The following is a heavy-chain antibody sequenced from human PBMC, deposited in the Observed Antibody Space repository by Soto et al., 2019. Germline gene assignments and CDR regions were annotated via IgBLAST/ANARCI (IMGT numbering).Heavy chain of an antibody. D-gene: IGHD3-10*01. CDR3: ARALNFDGAGAFDY. J-gene: IGHJ4*02. V-gene: IGHV3-33*01. CDR1: GFTFSSYG. Sequence: QVQMVESGGGVVQPGRSLRLSCAASGFTFSSYGMHWVRQAPGKGLEWVAVIWYDGSNKYYADSVKGRFTISRDNSKNTLYLQMNCLRAEDTAVYYCARALNFDGAGAFDYWGQGTLVTVSS. CDR2: IWYDGSNK.